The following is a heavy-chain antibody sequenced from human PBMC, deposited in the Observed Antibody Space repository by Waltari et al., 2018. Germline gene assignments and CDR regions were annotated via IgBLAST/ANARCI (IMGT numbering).Heavy chain of an antibody. CDR1: EYTLNELS. CDR3: KTGRIMKNVEGVLVIDHRQRPGYFQF. CDR2: SDPVEGPT. Sequence: QVQLVHSWAEVPKPGASVKFSCKLPEYTLNELSMHWVRQAPGTALEWIGGSDPVEGPTNNEKKCQGSVINTEDHKTEKAYMQLGSLKSEETAVYYWKTGRIMKNVEGVLVIDHRQRPGYFQFWGKGKLVTVSS. D-gene: IGHD3-16*02. V-gene: IGHV1-24*01. J-gene: IGHJ1*01.